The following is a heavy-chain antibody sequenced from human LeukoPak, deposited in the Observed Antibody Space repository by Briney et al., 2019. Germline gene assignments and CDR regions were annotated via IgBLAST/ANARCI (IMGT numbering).Heavy chain of an antibody. Sequence: GGSLRLSCAASGITFSSNWMSWVRQAPGKGLEWVANIRQDGSDKYYMDSVKGRFTIPRDNAKNSLSLQMNSLGVEDTAVYYCARDRDCGDGGCYPHFDYWGQGVRVTVSS. J-gene: IGHJ4*02. CDR2: IRQDGSDK. V-gene: IGHV3-7*01. CDR1: GITFSSNW. CDR3: ARDRDCGDGGCYPHFDY. D-gene: IGHD2-15*01.